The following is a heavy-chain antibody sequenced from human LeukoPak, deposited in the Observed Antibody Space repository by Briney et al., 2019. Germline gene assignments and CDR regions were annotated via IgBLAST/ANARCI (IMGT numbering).Heavy chain of an antibody. CDR2: INSDGSST. CDR1: RFTFSSYW. J-gene: IGHJ4*02. CDR3: ARGAGSSWSGLIDY. V-gene: IGHV3-74*01. D-gene: IGHD6-13*01. Sequence: GGSLRLSCAASRFTFSSYWMHWVRQAPGKGLVWVSRINSDGSSTGYADSVKGRFTISRDNAKNMLYLQMNSLRVEDTAVYYCARGAGSSWSGLIDYWGQGTLVTVSS.